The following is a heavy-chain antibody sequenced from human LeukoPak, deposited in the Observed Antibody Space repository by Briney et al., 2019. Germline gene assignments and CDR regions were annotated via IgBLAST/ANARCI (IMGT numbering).Heavy chain of an antibody. D-gene: IGHD5-18*01. J-gene: IGHJ4*02. Sequence: SETLSLTCNVSGASIRSGRNYWGWIRQSPGKGLEWIGSIYYSGSSSYNPSLQSRVSISVDTSKNHISLKVFSLTAADTALYYCARHVSGSAMMHYFDYWGQGTLVTVSS. CDR3: ARHVSGSAMMHYFDY. CDR1: GASIRSGRNY. V-gene: IGHV4-39*01. CDR2: IYYSGSS.